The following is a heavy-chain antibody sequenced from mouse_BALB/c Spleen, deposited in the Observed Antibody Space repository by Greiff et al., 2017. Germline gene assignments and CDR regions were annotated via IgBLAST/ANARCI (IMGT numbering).Heavy chain of an antibody. V-gene: IGHV5-4*02. CDR2: ISDGGSYT. J-gene: IGHJ3*01. CDR1: GFTFSDYY. Sequence: EVKLVESGGGLVKPGGSLKLSCAASGFTFSDYYMYWVRQTPEKRLEWVATISDGGSYTYYPDSVKGRFTISRDNAKNNLYLQMSSLKSEDTAMYYCARAGDYDERFAYWGQGTLVTVSA. D-gene: IGHD2-4*01. CDR3: ARAGDYDERFAY.